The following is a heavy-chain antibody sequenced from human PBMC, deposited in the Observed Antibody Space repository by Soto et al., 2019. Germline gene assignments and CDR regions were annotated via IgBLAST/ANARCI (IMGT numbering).Heavy chain of an antibody. J-gene: IGHJ6*02. CDR1: GGTFSSYA. V-gene: IGHV1-69*01. CDR3: ARHRDGGAYYYSGMDV. Sequence: QVQLVQSGAEVKKPGSSVKVSCKASGGTFSSYAISWVRQSPGQGLEWMGGIIPIFGTANYGQKFQGRVTSTADESTSTAYMELSSLRSEDTAVYYCARHRDGGAYYYSGMDVWGQGTTVTVSS. CDR2: IIPIFGTA.